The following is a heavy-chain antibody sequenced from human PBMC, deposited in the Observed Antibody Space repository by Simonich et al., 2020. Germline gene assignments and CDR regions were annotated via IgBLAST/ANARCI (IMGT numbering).Heavy chain of an antibody. J-gene: IGHJ4*02. D-gene: IGHD6-13*01. V-gene: IGHV3-21*01. CDR3: ARARGDSSSWYFDY. CDR1: GFTFSSYS. CDR2: ISSSSSYI. Sequence: EVQLVESGGGLVKPGGSLRLSCAASGFTFSSYSMNWVGQAPGRGRRGLSPISSSSSYIYYADSVKGRFTISRDNAKNSLYLQMNSLRAEDTAVYYCARARGDSSSWYFDYWGQGTLVTVSS.